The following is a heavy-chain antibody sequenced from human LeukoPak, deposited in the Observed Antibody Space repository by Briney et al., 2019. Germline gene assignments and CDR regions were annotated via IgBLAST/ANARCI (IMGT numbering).Heavy chain of an antibody. J-gene: IGHJ6*02. V-gene: IGHV3-30*18. CDR3: AKEQGSSSAYYYFAMDV. D-gene: IGHD6-6*01. CDR1: AFSFSRFG. CDR2: ISYDGSNK. Sequence: PGRSLRLSCAASAFSFSRFGMHWVRQAPGKGLEWVAVISYDGSNKYYADSVKGRFTISRDNSKNTLYLQMNSLRAEDTAVYYCAKEQGSSSAYYYFAMDVWGQGTTVTVSS.